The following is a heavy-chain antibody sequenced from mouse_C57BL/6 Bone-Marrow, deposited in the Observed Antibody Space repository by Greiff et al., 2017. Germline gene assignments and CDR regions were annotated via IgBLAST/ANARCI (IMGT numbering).Heavy chain of an antibody. CDR1: GYAFSSSW. Sequence: QVQLQQSGPELVKPGASVKISCKASGYAFSSSWMNWVKQRPGKGLEWIGRIYPGDGDTNYNGKFKGKATLTADKSSSTAYMQLSSLTSEDSAVYFCARSCYGSSYVWYFDVWGTGTTVTVSS. J-gene: IGHJ1*03. D-gene: IGHD1-1*01. CDR2: IYPGDGDT. CDR3: ARSCYGSSYVWYFDV. V-gene: IGHV1-82*01.